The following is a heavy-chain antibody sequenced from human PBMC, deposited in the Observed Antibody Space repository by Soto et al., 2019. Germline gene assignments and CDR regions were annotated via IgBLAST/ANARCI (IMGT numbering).Heavy chain of an antibody. CDR2: IYYSGST. J-gene: IGHJ4*01. CDR1: GGSISSYY. D-gene: IGHD3-16*02. Sequence: SETLSLTCTVSGGSISSYYWSWIRQPPGKGLEWIGYIYYSGSTNYNPSLKSRVTISVDTSKNQFSLKLSSVTAADTAVYYCARQKMITFAGVIAHIDCLGQGTLGNVSS. V-gene: IGHV4-59*08. CDR3: ARQKMITFAGVIAHIDC.